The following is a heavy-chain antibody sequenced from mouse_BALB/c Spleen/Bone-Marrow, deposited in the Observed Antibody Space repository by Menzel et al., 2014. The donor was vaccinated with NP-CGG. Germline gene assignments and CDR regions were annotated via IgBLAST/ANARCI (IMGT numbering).Heavy chain of an antibody. V-gene: IGHV5-17*02. CDR1: GFTFSSFG. CDR3: TRGGNWDDFDV. Sequence: EVNLVESGGGLVQPGGSRKLSCAASGFTFSSFGMHWVRQAPEKGLEWVAYISSGSTAILYADTAKGRFTISRDNPKNTLFLQMTSLRSEDTAMYYCTRGGNWDDFDVWGAGTTVTVSS. CDR2: ISSGSTAI. J-gene: IGHJ1*01. D-gene: IGHD4-1*01.